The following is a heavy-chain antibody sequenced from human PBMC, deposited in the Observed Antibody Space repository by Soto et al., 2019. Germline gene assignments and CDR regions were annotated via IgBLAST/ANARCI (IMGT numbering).Heavy chain of an antibody. Sequence: QVQLVESGGGVVQPGKSLRLSCAASGFRFSGTGMHWVRQAPGKGLEWLAVISYDGSNQFHADSVKGRFTISRDNSMNTLYLQLNSLRPEDTAVYYCARGAVAGIAYYLDYWGQGTRVTVSS. CDR2: ISYDGSNQ. J-gene: IGHJ4*02. CDR1: GFRFSGTG. V-gene: IGHV3-30*03. CDR3: ARGAVAGIAYYLDY. D-gene: IGHD2-15*01.